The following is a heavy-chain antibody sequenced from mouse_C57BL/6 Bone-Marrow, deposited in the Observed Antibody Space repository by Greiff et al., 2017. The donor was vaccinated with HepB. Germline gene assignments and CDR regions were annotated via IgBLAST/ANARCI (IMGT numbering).Heavy chain of an antibody. J-gene: IGHJ2*01. CDR2: ISYDGSN. CDR3: ARDEPPGYFDY. Sequence: EVKLQESGPGLVKPSQSLSLTCSVTGYSITSGYYWNWIRQFPGNKLEWMGYISYDGSNNYNPSLKNRISITRDTSKNQFFLKLNSVTTEDTATYYCARDEPPGYFDYWGQGTTLTVSS. V-gene: IGHV3-6*01. CDR1: GYSITSGYY. D-gene: IGHD6-1*01.